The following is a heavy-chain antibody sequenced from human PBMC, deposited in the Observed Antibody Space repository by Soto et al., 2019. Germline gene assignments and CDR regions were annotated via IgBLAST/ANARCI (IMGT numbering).Heavy chain of an antibody. CDR2: YDPEDGKA. D-gene: IGHD3-9*01. CDR3: ARQQTLSGFMRNNYFDP. J-gene: IGHJ5*02. CDR1: GYTFTSYD. V-gene: IGHV1-24*01. Sequence: ASVKVSCKASGYTFTSYDIYWVRQAPGKGLEWMGGYDPEDGKATYAQKFQGRVTMTEDISTDTAYMELSSLTSEDTAVYYCARQQTLSGFMRNNYFDPWGQGTLVTVSS.